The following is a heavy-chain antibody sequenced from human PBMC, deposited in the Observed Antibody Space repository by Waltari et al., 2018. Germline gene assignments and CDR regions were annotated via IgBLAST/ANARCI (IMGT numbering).Heavy chain of an antibody. CDR3: VREVGYTNSAT. CDR2: LCNGNDVT. Sequence: LESGGASVQPGGSLRLSCAASGFNVNDNTMSWVRQPPGKGLEWVLSLCNGNDVTYQSDSVKGRFTTSRDIAGNSIYLQMSGLRSEDTAIYYCVREVGYTNSATWGQGTLVNVSP. CDR1: GFNVNDNT. J-gene: IGHJ4*02. D-gene: IGHD4-4*01. V-gene: IGHV3-23*01.